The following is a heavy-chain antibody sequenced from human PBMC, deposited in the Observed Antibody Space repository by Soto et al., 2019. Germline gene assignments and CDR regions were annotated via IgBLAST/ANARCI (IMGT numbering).Heavy chain of an antibody. J-gene: IGHJ5*02. CDR3: AREEYSYGYDWFDP. CDR1: GYSISSGYY. D-gene: IGHD5-18*01. CDR2: IYHSGST. Sequence: PSETLSLTCAVSGYSISSGYYWGWIRQPPGKGLEWIGSIYHSGSTYYNPSLKSRVTISVDTSKNQFSLKLSSVPAAETAVYYCAREEYSYGYDWFDPWGQGTLVTVSS. V-gene: IGHV4-38-2*02.